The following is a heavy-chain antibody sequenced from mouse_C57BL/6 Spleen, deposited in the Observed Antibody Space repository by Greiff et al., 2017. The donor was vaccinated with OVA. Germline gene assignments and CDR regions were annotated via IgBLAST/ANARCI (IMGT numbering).Heavy chain of an antibody. CDR3: ARWNNSGWFAY. CDR1: GYTFTSYS. CDR2: IDPSDSYT. D-gene: IGHD1-3*01. J-gene: IGHJ3*01. Sequence: QVQLQQPGAELVKPGASVKLSCKASGYTFTSYSMQWVKQRPGQGLEWIGEIDPSDSYTNYNQKFKGKATLTVDTSSSTAYMQLSSLTSEDSAVYYCARWNNSGWFAYWGQGTLVTVSA. V-gene: IGHV1-50*01.